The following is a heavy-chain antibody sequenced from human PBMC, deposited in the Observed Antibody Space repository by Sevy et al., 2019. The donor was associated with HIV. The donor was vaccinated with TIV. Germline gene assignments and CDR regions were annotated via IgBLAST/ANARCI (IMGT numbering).Heavy chain of an antibody. Sequence: SETLSLTCTVSGGSVSSGSYYWTWIRQPPGKGLEWIGYIYKSGRTNYNPSLKSRVTIPVDTSKNQFSLKLSSVTAADTAVYYCARDHGHGGWLVDYWGQGTLVTVSS. CDR2: IYKSGRT. J-gene: IGHJ4*02. CDR1: GGSVSSGSYY. D-gene: IGHD6-19*01. V-gene: IGHV4-61*01. CDR3: ARDHGHGGWLVDY.